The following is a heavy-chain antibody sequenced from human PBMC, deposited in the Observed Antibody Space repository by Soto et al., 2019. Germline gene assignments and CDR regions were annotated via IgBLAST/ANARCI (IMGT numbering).Heavy chain of an antibody. D-gene: IGHD2-21*02. CDR2: ISPYNGNT. Sequence: QVQLVQSAGEVKKPGASANVSCQASGYIFRNYIIAWVRQAPGQGLEWMGWISPYNGNTNYARNFRGRVTLTTDTSTSAAYMELRDLGSDDAATYYCARYCAGNACYSRHYYAMDVW. CDR1: GYIFRNYI. J-gene: IGHJ6*01. V-gene: IGHV1-18*01. CDR3: ARYCAGNACYSRHYYAMDV.